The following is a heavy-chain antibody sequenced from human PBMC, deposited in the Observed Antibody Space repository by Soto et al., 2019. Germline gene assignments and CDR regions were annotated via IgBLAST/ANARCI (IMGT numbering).Heavy chain of an antibody. Sequence: SETLSLTCTVSGGSISSGDYYWSWIRQPPGKGLEWIGYIYYSGSTYYSTSLKSRVTISVDTSKSQFSLNLSFVTAADTAVYYCATMGTPATGLYFFDYWGQGSLVTVSS. V-gene: IGHV4-30-4*01. CDR1: GGSISSGDYY. J-gene: IGHJ4*02. CDR2: IYYSGST. D-gene: IGHD2-15*01. CDR3: ATMGTPATGLYFFDY.